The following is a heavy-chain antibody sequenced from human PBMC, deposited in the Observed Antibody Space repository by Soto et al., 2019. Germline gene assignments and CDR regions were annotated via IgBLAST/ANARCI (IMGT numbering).Heavy chain of an antibody. CDR2: MYHSGNP. J-gene: IGHJ5*01. V-gene: IGHV4-39*07. CDR1: GDSVNSNIYY. CDR3: VRSKGGWDAEYRNDWCDP. Sequence: QVQLQESGPGLVKPSQTLSLNCTVSGGPISAVSGDSVNSNIYYWGWIRQSPGKELEWIGSMYHSGNPYSDPSRKSRVTRSVYTPKNQFSLRLSSVTAADTAVYYCVRSKGGWDAEYRNDWCDPWGQGILVTVSS. D-gene: IGHD6-19*01.